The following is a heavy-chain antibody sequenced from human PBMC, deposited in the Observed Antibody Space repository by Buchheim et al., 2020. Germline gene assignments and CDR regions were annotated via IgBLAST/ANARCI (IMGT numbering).Heavy chain of an antibody. CDR1: GFTFSSYG. D-gene: IGHD4-17*01. J-gene: IGHJ4*02. Sequence: QVQLVESGGGVVQPGRSLRLSCAASGFTFSSYGMHWVRQAPGKGLEWVAVISYDGSNKYYADSVKGRFTISRDNSKNTLYLQMNSLRAEDTAVYYCAKDRSFDGDYGFFDYWGQGTL. CDR3: AKDRSFDGDYGFFDY. V-gene: IGHV3-30*18. CDR2: ISYDGSNK.